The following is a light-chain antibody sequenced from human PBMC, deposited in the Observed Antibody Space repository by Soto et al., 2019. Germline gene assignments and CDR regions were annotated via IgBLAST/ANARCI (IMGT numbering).Light chain of an antibody. J-gene: IGKJ4*01. CDR2: GAS. CDR3: QQYNNWPS. Sequence: EIVLTQSPGTLSLSPGERATLSCRASQSVSSAYLAWYQQIPGQAPRLLIYGASSRATGIPDRFSGSGSGTEFTLTISSLQSEDFAVYYCQQYNNWPSFGGGTKVEIK. CDR1: QSVSSAY. V-gene: IGKV3-20*01.